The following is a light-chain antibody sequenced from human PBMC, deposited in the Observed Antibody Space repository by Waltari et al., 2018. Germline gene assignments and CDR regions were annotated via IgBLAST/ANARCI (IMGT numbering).Light chain of an antibody. CDR3: QQYNYNSRT. CDR1: QSVSSW. Sequence: DVQMTQSPSTLSASVGDRVTITCRASQSVSSWMAWYQQKPGKAPKLLIYLASRLESGFPSRFSGSGSGTEFTLTISSLQPDDFATYYCQQYNYNSRTFGQGTKVDIK. J-gene: IGKJ1*01. CDR2: LAS. V-gene: IGKV1-5*03.